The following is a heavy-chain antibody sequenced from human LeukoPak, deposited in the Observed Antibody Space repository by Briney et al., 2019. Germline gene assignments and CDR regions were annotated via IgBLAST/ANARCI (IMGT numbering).Heavy chain of an antibody. CDR2: FDPEDGER. V-gene: IGHV1-24*01. D-gene: IGHD5-24*01. CDR3: ATGLRKRDGYSL. CDR1: GYTLTDLF. J-gene: IGHJ4*02. Sequence: ASVKVSCKVSGYTLTDLFMHWVRQAPGKGLEWMGGFDPEDGERIYAQNFQGRVTMTEDTSTNTAYMELSSLRSEDTAVDYCATGLRKRDGYSLWGQGTLVTVSS.